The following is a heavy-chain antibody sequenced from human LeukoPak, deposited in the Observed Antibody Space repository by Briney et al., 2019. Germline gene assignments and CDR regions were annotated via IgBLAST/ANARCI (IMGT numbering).Heavy chain of an antibody. CDR2: ISYDGSNK. CDR1: GFTFSSYA. V-gene: IGHV3-30*14. J-gene: IGHJ4*02. CDR3: ARGGVTDYFDY. Sequence: PGGSLRLSCAASGFTFSSYAMHWVRQAPGKGLEWVAVISYDGSNKYYADSVKGRFTISRDNSKNTLYLQMNSLRAEDTAVYYCARGGVTDYFDYWGQGTLVTVSS. D-gene: IGHD2-21*02.